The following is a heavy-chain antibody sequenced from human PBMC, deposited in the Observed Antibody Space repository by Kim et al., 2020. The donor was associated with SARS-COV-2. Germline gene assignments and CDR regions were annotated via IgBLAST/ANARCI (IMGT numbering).Heavy chain of an antibody. CDR3: AGSSGYYLHGPFDY. V-gene: IGHV4-61*01. D-gene: IGHD3-22*01. J-gene: IGHJ4*02. CDR2: IYYSGST. Sequence: SETLSLTCTVSGGSVSSGSYYWSWIRQPPGKGLEWIGYIYYSGSTNYNPSLKSRVTISVDTSKNQFSLKLSSVTAADTAVYYCAGSSGYYLHGPFDYWGQGTLVTVSS. CDR1: GGSVSSGSYY.